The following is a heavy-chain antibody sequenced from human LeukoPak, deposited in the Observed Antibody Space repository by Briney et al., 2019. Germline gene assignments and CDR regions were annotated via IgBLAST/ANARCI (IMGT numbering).Heavy chain of an antibody. Sequence: GASVKVSCKSSGYTFTSYDINWVRQATGQGLEWMGWMNPNSGNTGYAQKFQGRVTITRNTSISTAYMELSSLRSEDTAVYYCAREPPQQLAGDWYFDLWGRGTLVTVSS. D-gene: IGHD6-6*01. J-gene: IGHJ2*01. CDR3: AREPPQQLAGDWYFDL. CDR1: GYTFTSYD. CDR2: MNPNSGNT. V-gene: IGHV1-8*03.